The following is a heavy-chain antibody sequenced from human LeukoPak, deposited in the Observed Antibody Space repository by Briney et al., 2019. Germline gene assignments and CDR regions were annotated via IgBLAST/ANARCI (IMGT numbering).Heavy chain of an antibody. V-gene: IGHV1-69*13. CDR2: IIPIFGTA. CDR1: GYTFTSYG. J-gene: IGHJ4*02. D-gene: IGHD3-9*01. Sequence: ASVKVSCKASGYTFTSYGISWVRRAPGQGLEWMGGIIPIFGTANYAQKFQGRVTITADESTSTAYMELSSLRSEDTAVYYCARDDGHYDILTGYYKFRYWGQGTLVTVSS. CDR3: ARDDGHYDILTGYYKFRY.